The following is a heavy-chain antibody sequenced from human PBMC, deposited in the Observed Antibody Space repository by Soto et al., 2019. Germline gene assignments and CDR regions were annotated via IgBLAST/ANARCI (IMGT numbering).Heavy chain of an antibody. J-gene: IGHJ4*02. CDR1: GDSISTADYY. CDR2: IYYSGNT. D-gene: IGHD6-6*01. V-gene: IGHV4-30-4*01. Sequence: SETLSLTCTVSGDSISTADYYWNWIRQPPGKGLEWIGYIYYSGNTYYIPSLKSRVTISVDTSKNQISLKLNSVAAADTAVYYCARGIYSTSSFFDSWGQGTLVTVSS. CDR3: ARGIYSTSSFFDS.